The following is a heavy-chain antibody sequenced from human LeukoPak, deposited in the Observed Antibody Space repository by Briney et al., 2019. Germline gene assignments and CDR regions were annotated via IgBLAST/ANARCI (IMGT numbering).Heavy chain of an antibody. CDR3: AFPSGYSSGWSGFDY. V-gene: IGHV5-51*01. D-gene: IGHD6-19*01. CDR2: IYPGDSDT. J-gene: IGHJ4*02. CDR1: GYSFTSYW. Sequence: GESLKISCKGSGYSFTSYWIGWVRQMPGKGLEWVGIIYPGDSDTRYSPSFQGQVTISADKSISTAYLQWSSLKASDTAIYYCAFPSGYSSGWSGFDYWGQGTLVTVSS.